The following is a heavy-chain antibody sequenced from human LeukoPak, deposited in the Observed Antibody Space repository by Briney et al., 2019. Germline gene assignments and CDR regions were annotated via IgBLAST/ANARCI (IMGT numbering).Heavy chain of an antibody. D-gene: IGHD3-22*01. CDR2: ISYDGRNK. J-gene: IGHJ4*02. V-gene: IGHV3-30*18. Sequence: GGSLRLSCAASGFTFSSYGMHWVRQAPGKGLEWVAVISYDGRNKYYADSVKGRFTISRDNSKNTVYLQMNSLRAEDTAVYYCAKYLSGSFDYWGQGTLVVVSS. CDR1: GFTFSSYG. CDR3: AKYLSGSFDY.